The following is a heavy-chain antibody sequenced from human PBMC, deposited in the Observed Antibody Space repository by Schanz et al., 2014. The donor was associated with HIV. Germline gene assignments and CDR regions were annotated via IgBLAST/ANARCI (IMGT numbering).Heavy chain of an antibody. D-gene: IGHD7-27*01. CDR2: LSYDGTNK. V-gene: IGHV3-30*18. CDR3: ANGPGPLQHSDYYSGMDV. J-gene: IGHJ6*02. Sequence: VQLLESGGGLVQPGRSLRLSCAASGFTFSSYGMHWVRQSPGKGLEWVAVLSYDGTNKYYADSVRGRFSISRDNSKNTLYLQMNSLTAEDTAVYYCANGPGPLQHSDYYSGMDVWGQGTTVTVSS. CDR1: GFTFSSYG.